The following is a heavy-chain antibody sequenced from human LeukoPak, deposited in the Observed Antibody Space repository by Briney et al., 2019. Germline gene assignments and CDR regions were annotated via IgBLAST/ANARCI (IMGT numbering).Heavy chain of an antibody. D-gene: IGHD4-23*01. CDR3: ARDYGGSSPFDY. CDR1: GFTFSSYG. Sequence: GGSLRLSCAASGFTFSSYGLHWARQAPGKGLEWVAFIRYDGSNEYYTDSVKGRFTISRDNAKNSLYLQMNSLRAEDTAVYYCARDYGGSSPFDYWGQGTLVTVSS. J-gene: IGHJ4*02. V-gene: IGHV3-30*02. CDR2: IRYDGSNE.